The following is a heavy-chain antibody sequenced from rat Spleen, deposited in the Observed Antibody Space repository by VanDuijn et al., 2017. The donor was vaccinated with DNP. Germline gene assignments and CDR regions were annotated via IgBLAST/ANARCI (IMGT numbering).Heavy chain of an antibody. J-gene: IGHJ2*01. CDR3: ASQLFDY. V-gene: IGHV5-25*01. Sequence: EVQLVESGGGLVQPGGSLKLSCAASGFSFSNYDMAWVRQAPTKGLEWVASISPSGGSTYYRDSVKGRFTVSRDNAKSTLYLQMDSLRSEDTATYYFASQLFDYWGQGVMGTVSS. CDR2: ISPSGGST. CDR1: GFSFSNYD.